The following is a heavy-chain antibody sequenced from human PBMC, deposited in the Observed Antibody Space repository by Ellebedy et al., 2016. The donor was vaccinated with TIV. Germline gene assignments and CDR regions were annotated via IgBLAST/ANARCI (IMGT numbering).Heavy chain of an antibody. D-gene: IGHD4-17*01. CDR3: ARTSQTPDLRANWFDP. Sequence: KVSXXGSGYSFTSYWIGWVRQMPGKGLEWMGIIYPGDSDTRYSPSFQGQVTISADKSISTAYLQWSSLKASDTAMYYCARTSQTPDLRANWFDPWGQGTLVTVSS. CDR2: IYPGDSDT. CDR1: GYSFTSYW. J-gene: IGHJ5*02. V-gene: IGHV5-51*01.